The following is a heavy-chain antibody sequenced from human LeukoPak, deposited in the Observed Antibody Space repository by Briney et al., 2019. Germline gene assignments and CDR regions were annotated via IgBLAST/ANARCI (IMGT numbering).Heavy chain of an antibody. CDR1: GFVFRNYY. Sequence: GGSLTLSCTVSGFVFRNYYMHWVRQALGKGLVWVSHINADGSITSHADSVKGRFTISRDNAKSTLYLQMNSLRPEDTAVYYCARGGVPASQDSWGQGTLVTVSS. V-gene: IGHV3-74*01. D-gene: IGHD3-10*01. J-gene: IGHJ5*02. CDR2: INADGSIT. CDR3: ARGGVPASQDS.